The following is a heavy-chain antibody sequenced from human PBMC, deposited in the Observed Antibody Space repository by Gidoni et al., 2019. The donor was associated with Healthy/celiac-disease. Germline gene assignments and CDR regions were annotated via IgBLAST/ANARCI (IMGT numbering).Heavy chain of an antibody. CDR2: ISGSGGST. D-gene: IGHD2-21*02. CDR1: GFTCSSYA. Sequence: EVQLLESGGGLLQPGGSLRLSCAASGFTCSSYAMSWVRQAPGKGLAWVSAISGSGGSTYYADSVKGRFTISRDNSKNTLYLQMNSLRAEDTAVYYCANRGCGDCYLREDYWGQGTLVTVSS. CDR3: ANRGCGDCYLREDY. V-gene: IGHV3-23*01. J-gene: IGHJ4*02.